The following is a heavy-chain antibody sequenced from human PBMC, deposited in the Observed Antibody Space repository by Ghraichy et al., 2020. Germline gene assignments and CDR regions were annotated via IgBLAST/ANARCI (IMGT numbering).Heavy chain of an antibody. CDR2: ISHDGGNK. D-gene: IGHD2-21*01. CDR1: GSTFRSYA. CDR3: ARAPIYDGFDI. V-gene: IGHV3-30-3*01. Sequence: GGSLRLSCAASGSTFRSYAMHWVRQAPGKGLEWVTVISHDGGNKNYADSVKDRFTISRDNSKNTLYLQMNSLRAEDTAVYYCARAPIYDGFDIWGQGTMVTVSS. J-gene: IGHJ3*02.